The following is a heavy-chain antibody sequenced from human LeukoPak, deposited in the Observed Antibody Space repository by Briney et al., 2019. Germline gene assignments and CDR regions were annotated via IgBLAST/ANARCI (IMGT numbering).Heavy chain of an antibody. D-gene: IGHD5-24*01. Sequence: GGSLRVSCAASGFTFSRHPMSWVRQAPGKGLEWVANINEDGSEKYYADSVKGRFSVSRDNAKNSLYVQMNSLKAEDTAVYYCARWRWLQSEFDYWGQGALVTVSS. J-gene: IGHJ4*02. CDR3: ARWRWLQSEFDY. CDR2: INEDGSEK. V-gene: IGHV3-7*01. CDR1: GFTFSRHP.